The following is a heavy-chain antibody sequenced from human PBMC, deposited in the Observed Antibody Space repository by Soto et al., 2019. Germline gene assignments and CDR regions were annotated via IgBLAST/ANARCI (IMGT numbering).Heavy chain of an antibody. V-gene: IGHV4-31*03. D-gene: IGHD3-10*01. Sequence: TLSLTCTVSGGSISSGGYYWSWIRQHPGKGLEWIGYIYYSGSTYYNPSLKSRVTISVDTSKNQFSLKLSSVTAADTAVYYCARSYGSGSYSYYYYGMDVWGQGTTVTVSS. CDR2: IYYSGST. J-gene: IGHJ6*02. CDR3: ARSYGSGSYSYYYYGMDV. CDR1: GGSISSGGYY.